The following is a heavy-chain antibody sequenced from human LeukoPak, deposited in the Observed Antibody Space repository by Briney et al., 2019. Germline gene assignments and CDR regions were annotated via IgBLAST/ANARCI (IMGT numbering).Heavy chain of an antibody. J-gene: IGHJ4*02. CDR2: IYYSGST. CDR1: GGSISSYY. V-gene: IGHV4-59*01. Sequence: SETLSLTCTVSGGSISSYYWSWIRQPPGKGLEWIGYIYYSGSTNYNPSLKRRVTISVDTSKNQFSLKLSSVTAADTAVYYCARVNREWFHYFDYWGQGTLVTVSS. CDR3: ARVNREWFHYFDY. D-gene: IGHD3-3*01.